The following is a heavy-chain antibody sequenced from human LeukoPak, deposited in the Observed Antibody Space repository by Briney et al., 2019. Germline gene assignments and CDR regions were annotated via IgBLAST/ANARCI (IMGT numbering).Heavy chain of an antibody. CDR3: ARLSSSGWFINY. Sequence: SETLSITCAVSGYSISSGYYWGWIRQPPGKGLEWIGSIYHSGSTYYNPSLKSRVTISVDTSMNHFSLELSSGTAADTAVYYCARLSSSGWFINYWGQGTLVTVSS. J-gene: IGHJ4*02. D-gene: IGHD6-19*01. CDR2: IYHSGST. CDR1: GYSISSGYY. V-gene: IGHV4-38-2*01.